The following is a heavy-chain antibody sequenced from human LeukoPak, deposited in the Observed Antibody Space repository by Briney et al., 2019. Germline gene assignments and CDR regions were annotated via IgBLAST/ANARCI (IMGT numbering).Heavy chain of an antibody. D-gene: IGHD3-9*01. CDR1: GGSFSSGDYY. CDR2: IYYSGST. J-gene: IGHJ4*02. CDR3: ARGYDILTGYYKGDFDY. Sequence: ASETLSLTCTVSGGSFSSGDYYWSWIRQPPGKGLDWIGYIYYSGSTYYNPSLKSRVTISVDTSKNQFSLKLSSVTAADTAVYYCARGYDILTGYYKGDFDYWGQGTLVTVSS. V-gene: IGHV4-30-4*08.